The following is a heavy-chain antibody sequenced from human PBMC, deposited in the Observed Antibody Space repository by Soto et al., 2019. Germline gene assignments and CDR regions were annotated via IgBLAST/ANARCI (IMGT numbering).Heavy chain of an antibody. CDR2: INHSGST. D-gene: IGHD6-6*01. J-gene: IGHJ4*02. V-gene: IGHV4-34*01. CDR3: ARGPATGSSSPFDY. Sequence: SETLSLTCAVYGGTFSGYYWSWIRQPPGKGLEWIGEINHSGSTNYNPSLKSRVTISVDTSKNQFSLKLSSVTAADTAVYYCARGPATGSSSPFDYWGQGTLVTVSS. CDR1: GGTFSGYY.